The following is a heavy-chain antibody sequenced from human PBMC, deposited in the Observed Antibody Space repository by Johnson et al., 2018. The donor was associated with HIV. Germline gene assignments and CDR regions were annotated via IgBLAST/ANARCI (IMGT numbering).Heavy chain of an antibody. D-gene: IGHD2-21*01. V-gene: IGHV3-43D*03. CDR2: INWDGDST. CDR1: GFTFDDYA. J-gene: IGHJ3*02. Sequence: VQLVESGGGLVQPVRSLRLSCAASGFTFDDYAMHWVRQAPGKGLEWVSLINWDGDSTYYTDSVKGRFTISRDNSKNTLYLQMNSLRAEDTAVYYCARERRAGVKGAFDIWGQGTMVTVSS. CDR3: ARERRAGVKGAFDI.